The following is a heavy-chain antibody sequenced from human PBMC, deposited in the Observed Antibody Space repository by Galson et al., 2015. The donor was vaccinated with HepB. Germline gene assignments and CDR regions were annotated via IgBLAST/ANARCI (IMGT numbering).Heavy chain of an antibody. V-gene: IGHV3-23*01. CDR3: AKGYGLFDS. Sequence: RQAPGRGLEWISGISGNGDSTFYADSVKGRFTVSRDNSNNMLYLQMNSLRAEDAGLDFCAKGYGLFDSWGQGILVTVSS. CDR2: ISGNGDST. J-gene: IGHJ5*01. D-gene: IGHD5-18*01.